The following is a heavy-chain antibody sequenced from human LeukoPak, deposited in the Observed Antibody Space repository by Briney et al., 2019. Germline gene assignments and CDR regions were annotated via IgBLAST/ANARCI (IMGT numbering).Heavy chain of an antibody. V-gene: IGHV4-34*01. Sequence: PSETLSLTCAVYGGSFSGYYWSWIRQPPGKGLEWIGEIHHSGSTNYNPSLKSRVTISVDTSKNQFSLKLSSVTAADTAVYYCARGRGSSGYPYYYYMDVWGKGTTVTVSS. J-gene: IGHJ6*03. CDR3: ARGRGSSGYPYYYYMDV. CDR2: IHHSGST. D-gene: IGHD3-22*01. CDR1: GGSFSGYY.